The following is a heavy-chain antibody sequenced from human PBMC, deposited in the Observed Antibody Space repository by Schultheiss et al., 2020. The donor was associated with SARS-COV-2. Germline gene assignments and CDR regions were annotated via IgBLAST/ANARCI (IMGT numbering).Heavy chain of an antibody. CDR3: ARDYCSGESCYCFAY. CDR1: GFTFSNAW. V-gene: IGHV3-21*05. D-gene: IGHD2-15*01. Sequence: GESLKISCAASGFTFSNAWMSWVRQAPGKGLEWVSYISSGGSYIYYADSVKGRFTISRDNSKNTLYLEMNSLRAEDTAVYYCARDYCSGESCYCFAYWGQGTLVTVSS. J-gene: IGHJ4*02. CDR2: ISSGGSYI.